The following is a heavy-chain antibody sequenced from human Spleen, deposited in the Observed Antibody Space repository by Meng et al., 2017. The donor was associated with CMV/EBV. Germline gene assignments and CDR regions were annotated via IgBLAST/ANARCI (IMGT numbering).Heavy chain of an antibody. D-gene: IGHD3-10*01. Sequence: LSLTCAVEGGSVRGYHWSGIRQPPGKGLEWIGEISQRGSTNYSPSFKSRLTLSVHTSERQFSLRLTSVTAADTAVYYCARQGRVYFDFWGQGALVTVSS. J-gene: IGHJ4*02. CDR2: ISQRGST. V-gene: IGHV4-34*01. CDR3: ARQGRVYFDF. CDR1: GGSVRGYH.